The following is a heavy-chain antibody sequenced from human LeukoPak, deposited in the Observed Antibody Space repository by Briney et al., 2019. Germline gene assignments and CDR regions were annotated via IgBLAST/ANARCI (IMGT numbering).Heavy chain of an antibody. V-gene: IGHV1-2*02. J-gene: IGHJ4*02. D-gene: IGHD2-2*01. CDR3: AKLTQGYCSSTSCYSYYYFDY. CDR1: GYTFTGYY. Sequence: ASVKVSCKASGYTFTGYYMHWVRQAPGQGLEWMRWINPNSGGTNYAQKFQGRVTMTRDTSISTAYMELSRLRSDDTAVYYCAKLTQGYCSSTSCYSYYYFDYWGQGTLVTVSS. CDR2: INPNSGGT.